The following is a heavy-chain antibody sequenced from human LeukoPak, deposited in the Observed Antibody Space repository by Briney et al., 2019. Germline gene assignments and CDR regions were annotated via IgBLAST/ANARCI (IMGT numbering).Heavy chain of an antibody. CDR2: IYYSGTT. J-gene: IGHJ4*02. CDR3: TRAYWIGFHFDS. D-gene: IGHD3-3*01. V-gene: IGHV4-30-4*01. Sequence: PSQTLSLTCSVSGGSISSGDYFWTWIRQPPGKGLEYIGYIYYSGTTYYNPSLKSRITMSVDMSANQFSLRLTSVSAADTAVYYCTRAYWIGFHFDSWGQGILVSVSS. CDR1: GGSISSGDYF.